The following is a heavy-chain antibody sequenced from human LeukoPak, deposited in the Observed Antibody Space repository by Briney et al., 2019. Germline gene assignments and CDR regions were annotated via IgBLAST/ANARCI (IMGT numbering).Heavy chain of an antibody. Sequence: SETLSLTCTVSGGSISSYYWTWIRQPAGKGLEWIGNIYTSGSTNYNPSLKSRVTISLDTSKNQFSLKLSSVTAADTAMYYCVRQFDFWGQGTLVTVSS. CDR1: GGSISSYY. CDR2: IYTSGST. CDR3: VRQFDF. V-gene: IGHV4-4*09. J-gene: IGHJ4*02.